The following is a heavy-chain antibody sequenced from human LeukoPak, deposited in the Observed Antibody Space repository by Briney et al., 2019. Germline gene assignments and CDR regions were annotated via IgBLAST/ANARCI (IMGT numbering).Heavy chain of an antibody. J-gene: IGHJ6*03. CDR2: INPNSGGT. CDR1: GYTFTGYY. V-gene: IGHV1-2*02. CDR3: ARRGGVPAASSKSGYYYMDV. Sequence: ASVKVSCKASGYTFTGYYMHWLRQAPGQGLEWMGWINPNSGGTNYAQKFQGRVTMTRDTSISTAYMEPSRLRSDDTAVYYCARRGGVPAASSKSGYYYMDVWGKGTTVTVSS. D-gene: IGHD2-2*01.